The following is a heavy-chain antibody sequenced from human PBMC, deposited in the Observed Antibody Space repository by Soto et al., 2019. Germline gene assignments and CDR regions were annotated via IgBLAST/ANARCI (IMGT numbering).Heavy chain of an antibody. J-gene: IGHJ4*01. Sequence: VTSKDPRYAFTHVGISWARQGPAQGLEWMGWSSGYNGNTNYGQNLQGRVTMTTETATRTAYIELTSLRSDETAVYYCARDRCPNCLRGYVGNWGEGTLVTGSS. D-gene: IGHD3-10*02. CDR1: RYAFTHVG. CDR3: ARDRCPNCLRGYVGN. CDR2: SSGYNGNT. V-gene: IGHV1-18*01.